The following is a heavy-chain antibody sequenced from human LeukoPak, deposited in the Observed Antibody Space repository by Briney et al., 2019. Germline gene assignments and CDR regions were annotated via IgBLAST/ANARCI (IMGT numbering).Heavy chain of an antibody. CDR2: IYHSGST. D-gene: IGHD6-13*01. Sequence: SETLSLTCTVSGGSISSGGYYWRWIRQPPGKGLEWIGYIYHSGSTYYNPSLKSRVTISVDRSKNQFSLKLSSVTAADTAVYYCARDGGVAAAGNYYYYYMDVWGKGTTVTVSS. J-gene: IGHJ6*03. CDR3: ARDGGVAAAGNYYYYYMDV. V-gene: IGHV4-30-2*01. CDR1: GGSISSGGYY.